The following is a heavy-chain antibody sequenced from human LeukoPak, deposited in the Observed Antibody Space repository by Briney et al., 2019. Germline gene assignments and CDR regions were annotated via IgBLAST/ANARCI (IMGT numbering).Heavy chain of an antibody. Sequence: PSQTLSLTCTVSGGSISSGSYYWSWIRQPAGKGLEWIGRIYTSGSTNYNPSLKSRVTISVDTSKNQFSLKLSSVTAADTAVYYCARDTRGGFGNDAFDIWGQGTMVTVSS. V-gene: IGHV4-61*02. CDR2: IYTSGST. J-gene: IGHJ3*02. D-gene: IGHD3-10*01. CDR1: GGSISSGSYY. CDR3: ARDTRGGFGNDAFDI.